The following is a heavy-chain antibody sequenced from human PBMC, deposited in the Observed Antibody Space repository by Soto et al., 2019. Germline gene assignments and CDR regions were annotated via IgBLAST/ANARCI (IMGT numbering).Heavy chain of an antibody. Sequence: QVQLVQSGAEVTKPGSSVKVSCKASGGTFSSYTVSWVRQAPGQGLEWMGGIIPIFGTADYAQRFQGRVTITADESTSTAYLELTSLRYEDTAIYYCATKYCSGGNCYRGYYYYSMDVWGQGTTVTVSS. D-gene: IGHD2-15*01. V-gene: IGHV1-69*01. CDR3: ATKYCSGGNCYRGYYYYSMDV. CDR1: GGTFSSYT. CDR2: IIPIFGTA. J-gene: IGHJ6*02.